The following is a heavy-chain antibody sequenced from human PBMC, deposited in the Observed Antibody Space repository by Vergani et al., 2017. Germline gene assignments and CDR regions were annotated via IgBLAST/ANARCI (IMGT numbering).Heavy chain of an antibody. D-gene: IGHD2-21*01. CDR2: ISWNSGSI. Sequence: EVQLLESGGGLVQPGGSLRLSCAASGFTFDDYAMHWVRQAPGKGLEWVSGISWNSGSIGYADSVKGRFTISRDNAKNSLYLQMNSLRAEDTALYYCAKCPLIVSLSSWFDPWGQGTLVTVSS. CDR3: AKCPLIVSLSSWFDP. CDR1: GFTFDDYA. J-gene: IGHJ5*02. V-gene: IGHV3-9*01.